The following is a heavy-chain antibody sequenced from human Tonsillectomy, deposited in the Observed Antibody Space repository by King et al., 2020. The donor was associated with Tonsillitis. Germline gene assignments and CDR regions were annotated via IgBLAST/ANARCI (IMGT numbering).Heavy chain of an antibody. CDR3: AKATDTYGPLWGMDV. J-gene: IGHJ6*02. CDR1: GFTINTYG. V-gene: IGHV3-30*18. CDR2: ITYDSNYK. D-gene: IGHD2-21*01. Sequence: VQLVESGGGVVQPGGSLRLSCAASGFTINTYGMHWVRQAPGKGLEWVALITYDSNYKYYAESVKGRFAISRDTSKNTLYLQMKSLSAGDTAVYYCAKATDTYGPLWGMDVWGQGTTVTVSS.